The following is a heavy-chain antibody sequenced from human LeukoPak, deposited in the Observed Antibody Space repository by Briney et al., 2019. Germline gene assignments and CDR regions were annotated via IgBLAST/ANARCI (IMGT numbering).Heavy chain of an antibody. CDR3: GRAFPPLRTAAAGDL. D-gene: IGHD6-13*01. J-gene: IGHJ5*02. V-gene: IGHV3-21*06. CDR1: GFTFSDYD. Sequence: EGSLRLSCTASGFTFSDYDMNWVRQAPGKGLEWVSSISGRSSHIYYADSVKGRFTISRDNAKNSLYLQMNSLRDEDTAVYYCGRAFPPLRTAAAGDLWGQGTLVTVSS. CDR2: ISGRSSHI.